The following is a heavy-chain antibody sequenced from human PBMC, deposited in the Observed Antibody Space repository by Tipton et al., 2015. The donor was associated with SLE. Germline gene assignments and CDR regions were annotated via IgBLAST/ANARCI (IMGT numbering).Heavy chain of an antibody. V-gene: IGHV3-30*04. Sequence: SLRLSCAASGFTFSSYTLHWVRQAPGKGLEWVAVISYDGSEKYYADSVKGRFTISRDNSKNTLYLQMNSLGLEDTAVYYCARGMARGYYDWLSMGDFWGQGTLVTVSS. CDR1: GFTFSSYT. J-gene: IGHJ4*02. CDR2: ISYDGSEK. CDR3: ARGMARGYYDWLSMGDF. D-gene: IGHD3-9*01.